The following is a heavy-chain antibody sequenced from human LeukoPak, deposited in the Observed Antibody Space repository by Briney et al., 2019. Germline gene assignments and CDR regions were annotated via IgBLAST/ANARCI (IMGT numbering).Heavy chain of an antibody. D-gene: IGHD2-2*01. CDR1: GYSFTTYG. CDR3: ARVYGCSSTSCYEAFFDY. CDR2: ISAYNGNT. Sequence: ASVKVSCKASGYSFTTYGISWVRQAPGQGLEWMGWISAYNGNTNYAQKFQGRVTMTTDTSTSTAYMELRSLRFDDTVVYYCARVYGCSSTSCYEAFFDYWGQGTLVTVSS. J-gene: IGHJ4*02. V-gene: IGHV1-18*01.